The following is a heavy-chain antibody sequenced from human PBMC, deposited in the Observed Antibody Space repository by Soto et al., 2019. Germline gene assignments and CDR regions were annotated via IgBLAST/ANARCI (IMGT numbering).Heavy chain of an antibody. CDR2: IKQDGSEK. J-gene: IGHJ4*02. CDR1: GFTLRRYW. V-gene: IGHV3-7*03. CDR3: ARDNGGGDY. D-gene: IGHD2-8*01. Sequence: PGGSLRLSCAASGFTLRRYWMSWVRQAPGKGLEWVANIKQDGSEKYYVDSVAGRFTISRDNAKNSLYLQMDSLRAEDTAVYYCARDNGGGDYWGQGTLVTSPQ.